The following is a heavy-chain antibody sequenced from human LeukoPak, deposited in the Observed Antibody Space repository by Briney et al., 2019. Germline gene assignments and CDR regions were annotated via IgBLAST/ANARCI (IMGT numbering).Heavy chain of an antibody. CDR1: GFTFSSFA. V-gene: IGHV3-21*01. D-gene: IGHD3-16*02. CDR3: ARDPPYGYTFDD. J-gene: IGHJ4*02. CDR2: ISSSSSYI. Sequence: GGSLRLSCAASGFTFSSFALSWVRQAPGKGLEWVSSISSSSSYIYYADSVKGRFTISRDNAKNSLYLQMNSLRAEDTAVYYCARDPPYGYTFDDWGQGTLVTVSS.